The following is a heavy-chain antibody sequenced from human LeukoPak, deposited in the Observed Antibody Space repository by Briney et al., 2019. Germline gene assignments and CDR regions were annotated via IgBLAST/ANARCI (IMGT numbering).Heavy chain of an antibody. CDR2: IKTDGSQI. CDR3: ARDLNWETY. J-gene: IGHJ4*02. D-gene: IGHD7-27*01. Sequence: GGSLRLSCVDSGFTFSSYWMTWVRQAPGKGLEWVANIKTDGSQIYYVDSVRGRFTISRDNAKNSLYLQMNSLRVEDTAVYYCARDLNWETYWGQGTLVTVSS. CDR1: GFTFSSYW. V-gene: IGHV3-7*01.